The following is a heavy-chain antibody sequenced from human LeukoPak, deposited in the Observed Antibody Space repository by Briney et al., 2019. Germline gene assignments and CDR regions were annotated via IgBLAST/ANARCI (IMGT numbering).Heavy chain of an antibody. V-gene: IGHV4-39*01. CDR2: MYYSGKT. D-gene: IGHD2-2*01. Sequence: SETLSLTCTVSGGSFSSGDYYWSWIRQPPGKGLEWIGTMYYSGKTYYNLSLKSRLTISVDTSKSQFSLTLSSVTAADTALYYCARQQGAYCSSPGCSPSLYYMDVWGKGTTVTVSS. CDR3: ARQQGAYCSSPGCSPSLYYMDV. J-gene: IGHJ6*03. CDR1: GGSFSSGDYY.